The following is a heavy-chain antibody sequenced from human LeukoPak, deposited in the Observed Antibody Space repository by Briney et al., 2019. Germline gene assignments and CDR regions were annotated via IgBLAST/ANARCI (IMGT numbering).Heavy chain of an antibody. CDR3: ARAAGWFDP. V-gene: IGHV3-33*01. Sequence: GGSLRLSCAASGFTFSSYGMHWVRQAPGKGLEWVAVIWYDGSNKYYADSVKGRFTISRDNSKNTLYLQMNSLRAEDTAIYYCARAAGWFDPWGQGTLVTVSS. J-gene: IGHJ5*02. CDR1: GFTFSSYG. CDR2: IWYDGSNK.